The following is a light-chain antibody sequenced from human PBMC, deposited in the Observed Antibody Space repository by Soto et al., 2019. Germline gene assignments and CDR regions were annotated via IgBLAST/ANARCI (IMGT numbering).Light chain of an antibody. V-gene: IGLV2-23*03. J-gene: IGLJ2*01. CDR2: EGS. Sequence: QSALTQPASVSGSPGQSITISCTGTSSDVGSYNLVSWYQQHPGKAPKLMIYEGSKRPSGVSNRFSGSKSGNTASLTISGLQAADEADYYCCSYAYSRTFVVFGGGTQLTVL. CDR1: SSDVGSYNL. CDR3: CSYAYSRTFVV.